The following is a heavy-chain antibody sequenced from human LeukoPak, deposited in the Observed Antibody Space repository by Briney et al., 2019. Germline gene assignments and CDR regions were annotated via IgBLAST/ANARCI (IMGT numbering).Heavy chain of an antibody. CDR1: GGSISSSSYY. Sequence: PSETLSLTCTVSGGSISSSSYYWGWIRQPPGKGLEWIGSIYYSGSTYYNPSLKSRVTISADTSKNQFSLKLSSVTAADTAVYYCARDGSGYDAYYYYYYMDVWGKGTTVTISS. J-gene: IGHJ6*03. V-gene: IGHV4-39*07. D-gene: IGHD5-12*01. CDR2: IYYSGST. CDR3: ARDGSGYDAYYYYYYMDV.